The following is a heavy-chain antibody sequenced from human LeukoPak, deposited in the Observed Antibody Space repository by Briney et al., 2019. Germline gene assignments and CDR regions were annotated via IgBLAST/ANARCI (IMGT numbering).Heavy chain of an antibody. J-gene: IGHJ4*02. Sequence: ASVKVSCKASGGTFSSYAISWVRQAPGQGLEWMGRIIPIFGIANYAQKFQGRVTITADKSTSTAYMELSSLRSEDTAVYYGARDSHYYDSSGYPDYWAREPWSPSPQ. CDR1: GGTFSSYA. D-gene: IGHD3-22*01. V-gene: IGHV1-69*04. CDR3: ARDSHYYDSSGYPDY. CDR2: IIPIFGIA.